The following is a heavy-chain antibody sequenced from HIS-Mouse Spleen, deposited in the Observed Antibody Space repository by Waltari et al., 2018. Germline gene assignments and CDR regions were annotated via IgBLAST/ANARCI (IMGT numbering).Heavy chain of an antibody. CDR3: AGSPYYDFWSGYSDNWFDP. CDR1: GGPIRSGGYY. D-gene: IGHD3-3*01. V-gene: IGHV4-31*03. J-gene: IGHJ5*02. CDR2: IYYSGCT. Sequence: QVQLQESGPGLVKPSQTLSLTCTVPGGPIRSGGYYWSWIRHPPGRGLEWIGYIYYSGCTYNNPSSKSRVTSSDETAKNQFSLKLRSVTAADTAVYYGAGSPYYDFWSGYSDNWFDPWGQGTLVTVSS.